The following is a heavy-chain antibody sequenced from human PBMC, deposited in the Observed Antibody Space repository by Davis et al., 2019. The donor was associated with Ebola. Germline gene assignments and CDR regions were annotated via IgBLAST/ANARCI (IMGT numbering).Heavy chain of an antibody. V-gene: IGHV3-74*01. CDR2: INDGGSGT. Sequence: GESLKISCAASEFTFSNYWMHWVRQVPGKGLVWVSHINDGGSGTGYADSVKGRFTISRDNAKNTLYLQMNSLSAEDTAVYYCARATYSFVAFDIWGQGTMVTVAS. CDR1: EFTFSNYW. J-gene: IGHJ3*02. D-gene: IGHD5-18*01. CDR3: ARATYSFVAFDI.